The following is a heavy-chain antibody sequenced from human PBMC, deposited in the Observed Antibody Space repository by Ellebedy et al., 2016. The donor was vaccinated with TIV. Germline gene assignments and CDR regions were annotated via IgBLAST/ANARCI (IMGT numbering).Heavy chain of an antibody. CDR2: IVGSGA. CDR3: EKELEHAIHGFDI. J-gene: IGHJ3*02. CDR1: GITFSSYW. Sequence: GESLKISCAASGITFSSYWLHWVRQAPGKGLEWVSGIVGSGAEKYADSVKGRFTLSRDNSKRTVDLQMRSVRAADTAVYFCEKELEHAIHGFDIWGQGTKVTVSS. V-gene: IGHV3-74*03. D-gene: IGHD3-3*01.